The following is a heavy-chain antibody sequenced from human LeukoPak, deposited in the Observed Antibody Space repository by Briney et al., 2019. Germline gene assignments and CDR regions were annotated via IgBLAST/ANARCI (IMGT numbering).Heavy chain of an antibody. V-gene: IGHV3-53*01. Sequence: PGGSLRLSCAASGFTVSSNYMSWVRQAPGKGLEWVSAIDRASSTYYADSVKGRFTISRDNSKNTPYLQMNSLRAEETAVYYCAKRDSSGYYFFDYWGQGTLVSVSS. CDR1: GFTVSSNY. CDR3: AKRDSSGYYFFDY. J-gene: IGHJ4*02. D-gene: IGHD3-22*01. CDR2: IDRASST.